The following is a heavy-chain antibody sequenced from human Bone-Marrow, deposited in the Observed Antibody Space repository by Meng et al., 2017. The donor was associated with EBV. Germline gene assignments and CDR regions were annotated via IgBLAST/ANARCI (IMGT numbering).Heavy chain of an antibody. CDR3: AVEYWGDSSGYYPTQGYFDL. CDR1: GGTFSSYA. CDR2: IIPIFGTA. Sequence: QGQLVQAGCEVKKPGSSVKVSCKASGGTFSSYAISWVRQAPGQGLEWMGGIIPIFGTANYAQKFQGRVTITADKSTSTAYMELSSLRSEDTAVYYCAVEYWGDSSGYYPTQGYFDLWGRGTLVTVSS. D-gene: IGHD3-22*01. V-gene: IGHV1-69*06. J-gene: IGHJ2*01.